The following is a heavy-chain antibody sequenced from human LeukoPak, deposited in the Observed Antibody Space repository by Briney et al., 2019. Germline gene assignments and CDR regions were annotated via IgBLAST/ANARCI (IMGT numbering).Heavy chain of an antibody. J-gene: IGHJ4*02. Sequence: SQTLSLTCGVSGGSISRGGFSWSWIRQPPGKGLEWIGEIKHSGSTNYNPSLKSRVTISVDTSKNQFSLKLSSVTAADTAVYYCARGYCTNGVCYFPRVGTRTRYFDYWGQGTLVTVSS. CDR2: IKHSGST. V-gene: IGHV4-30-2*01. D-gene: IGHD2-8*01. CDR3: ARGYCTNGVCYFPRVGTRTRYFDY. CDR1: GGSISRGGFS.